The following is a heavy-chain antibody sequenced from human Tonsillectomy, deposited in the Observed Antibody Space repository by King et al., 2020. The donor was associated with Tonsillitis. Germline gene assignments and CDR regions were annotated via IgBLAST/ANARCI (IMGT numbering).Heavy chain of an antibody. Sequence: VQLVESGGGLVQPGGSLRLSCAASGFTFSSYAMSWVRQAPGKGLEWVSAISGSGGSTYYADSVKGRFTISRDNSKNTLYLQMNSLRAEDTAVYYCAKAPTQYSSSSGGMDVWGQGTTVTVSS. J-gene: IGHJ6*02. CDR1: GFTFSSYA. CDR2: ISGSGGST. CDR3: AKAPTQYSSSSGGMDV. D-gene: IGHD6-13*01. V-gene: IGHV3-23*04.